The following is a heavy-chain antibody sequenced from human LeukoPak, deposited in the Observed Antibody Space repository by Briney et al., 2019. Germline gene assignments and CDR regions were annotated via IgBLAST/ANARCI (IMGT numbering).Heavy chain of an antibody. CDR2: ISGSDGST. V-gene: IGHV3-23*01. CDR1: GFTFSSYA. D-gene: IGHD3-22*01. Sequence: PGGSLRLSRAASGFTFSSYAMSWVRQAPGKGLEWVSAISGSDGSTYYADSVKGRFTISRDNSKNTLYLQMNSLRAEDTAVYYCAKDRDYYDRTYYFDYWGQGTLVTVSS. CDR3: AKDRDYYDRTYYFDY. J-gene: IGHJ4*02.